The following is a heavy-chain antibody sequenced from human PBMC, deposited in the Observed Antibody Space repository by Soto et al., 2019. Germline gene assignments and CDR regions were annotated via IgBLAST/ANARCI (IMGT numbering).Heavy chain of an antibody. CDR3: ARESYYGSGDTVVAY. V-gene: IGHV4-59*01. D-gene: IGHD3-10*01. CDR1: GGSISGYY. J-gene: IGHJ4*02. CDR2: IYYSGTP. Sequence: QVQLQESGPGLVRHSETLSLTCTVSGGSISGYYWSWIRQPPGKGLEWIGYIYYSGTPSYNPSLNSRGTMSVDTSKNQFSLKVNSVTAADTAVYYCARESYYGSGDTVVAYCGQGTLVTVSS.